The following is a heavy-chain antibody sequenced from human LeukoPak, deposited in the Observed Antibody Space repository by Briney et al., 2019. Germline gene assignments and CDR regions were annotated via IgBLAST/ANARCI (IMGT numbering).Heavy chain of an antibody. D-gene: IGHD6-19*01. Sequence: ASVKVSCKASGYTFTDYYIHWVRQAPGQGLEWMAWINPNNGGTNYAQKFQGRVTMTRDTSISTAYMELSRLRSDDTAVYYCARGVAVAGRDAFDIWGQGTMVTVSS. CDR2: INPNNGGT. CDR1: GYTFTDYY. J-gene: IGHJ3*02. CDR3: ARGVAVAGRDAFDI. V-gene: IGHV1-2*02.